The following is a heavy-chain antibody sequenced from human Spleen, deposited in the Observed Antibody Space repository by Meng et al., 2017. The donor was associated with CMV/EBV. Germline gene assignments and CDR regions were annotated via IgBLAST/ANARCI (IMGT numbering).Heavy chain of an antibody. J-gene: IGHJ4*02. Sequence: GSLRLSCTVSGGSISDYYWSWIRQPPGKGLEWIGYMFYGGSTNYNPSLKSRATISVDASKRQSSLRLNSVAAADTAVYFCARGQAFGYYFDYWGQGRLVTVSS. CDR2: MFYGGST. CDR1: GGSISDYY. D-gene: IGHD3-10*01. V-gene: IGHV4-59*01. CDR3: ARGQAFGYYFDY.